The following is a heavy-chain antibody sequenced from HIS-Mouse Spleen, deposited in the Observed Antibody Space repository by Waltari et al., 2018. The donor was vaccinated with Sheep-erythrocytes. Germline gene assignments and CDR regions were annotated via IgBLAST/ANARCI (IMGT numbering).Heavy chain of an antibody. CDR2: ISGSGGST. CDR3: ALGTGVGSAFDI. V-gene: IGHV3-23*01. J-gene: IGHJ3*02. Sequence: EVQLLESGGGLVQPGGSLRLSCAALGFTFSIYAMSWARQAPGKGLEWVSAISGSGGSTYYADSVKGRFTISRDNSKNTLYLQMNSLRAEDTAVYYCALGTGVGSAFDIWGQGTMVTVSS. D-gene: IGHD1-26*01. CDR1: GFTFSIYA.